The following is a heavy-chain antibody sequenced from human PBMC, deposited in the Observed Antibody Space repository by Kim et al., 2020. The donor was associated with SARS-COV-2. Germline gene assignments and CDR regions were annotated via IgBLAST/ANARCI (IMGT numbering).Heavy chain of an antibody. V-gene: IGHV3-11*05. Sequence: GGSLRLSCAASGFTFSDYYMTWIRQAPGKGLEWVSYISGSSTYTNYADSVKGRFTISRDNAKNSLYLQMNSLTAEDTAVYYCARDTTALTADNFYGLDVWDQGTTVTVSS. CDR3: ARDTTALTADNFYGLDV. CDR1: GFTFSDYY. CDR2: ISGSSTYT. J-gene: IGHJ6*02. D-gene: IGHD7-27*01.